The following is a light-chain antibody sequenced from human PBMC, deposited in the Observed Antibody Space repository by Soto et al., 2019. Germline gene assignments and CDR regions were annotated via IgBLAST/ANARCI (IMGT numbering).Light chain of an antibody. CDR2: GAS. Sequence: EIVLTQSPGPLSLSPGESATLSCRAGQSVSSSYLAWYQQKPGQAPRLLIYGASSRATGIPDRFSGSGSGTDFTLTIRRLEPEDFAVYYCQQYGSSPFTFGPGTKVDIK. V-gene: IGKV3-20*01. CDR3: QQYGSSPFT. CDR1: QSVSSSY. J-gene: IGKJ3*01.